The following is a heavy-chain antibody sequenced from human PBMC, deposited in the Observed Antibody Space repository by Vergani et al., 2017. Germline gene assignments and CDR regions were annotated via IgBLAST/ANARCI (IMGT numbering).Heavy chain of an antibody. J-gene: IGHJ4*02. CDR2: IYTSGST. CDR3: ARGVAQMRWLRLRGGYFDY. CDR1: GGSISSYY. Sequence: QVQLQESGPGLVKPSETLSLTCTVSGGSISSYYWSWIRQPAGKGLEWIGRIYTSGSTNYNPSLKSRVTISVDTSKNQFSLKLSSVTAADTAVYYCARGVAQMRWLRLRGGYFDYWGQGTLVTVSS. D-gene: IGHD5-12*01. V-gene: IGHV4-4*07.